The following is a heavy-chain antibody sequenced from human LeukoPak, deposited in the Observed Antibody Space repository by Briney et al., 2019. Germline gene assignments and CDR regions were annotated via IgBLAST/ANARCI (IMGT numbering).Heavy chain of an antibody. Sequence: GGSQRLPCAASGFMFSNYGMSWVRQAPGKGLECVSAISGTGDSTYYADSVKGRFTISRDNSKNTLYLQMNSLRAEDTAVYYCARASGTTLNAFDIWGQGTMVTVSS. V-gene: IGHV3-23*01. CDR1: GFMFSNYG. CDR2: ISGTGDST. J-gene: IGHJ3*02. CDR3: ARASGTTLNAFDI. D-gene: IGHD2/OR15-2a*01.